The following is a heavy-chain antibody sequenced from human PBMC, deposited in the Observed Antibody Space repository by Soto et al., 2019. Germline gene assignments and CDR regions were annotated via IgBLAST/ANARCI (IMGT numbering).Heavy chain of an antibody. V-gene: IGHV4-30-2*01. CDR2: IYHSGSP. J-gene: IGHJ4*02. Sequence: TMSLSCAVSGGSISSGGDSWSWIRQPPGKGLEWIGYIYHSGSPYYNPSLKSRVTISVDRSKNQFSLKLSSVTAADTAVYYCASYYWGLDYWGQGTLVTVSS. CDR1: GGSISSGGDS. D-gene: IGHD3-10*01. CDR3: ASYYWGLDY.